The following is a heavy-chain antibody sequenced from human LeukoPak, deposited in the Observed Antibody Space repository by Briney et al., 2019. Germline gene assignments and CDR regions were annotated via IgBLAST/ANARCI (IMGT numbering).Heavy chain of an antibody. CDR3: ARYFYDSSGSSSDAFDI. D-gene: IGHD3-22*01. J-gene: IGHJ3*02. CDR2: INPNSGGT. V-gene: IGHV1-2*02. Sequence: ASVKVSCKTSGYTFTGYYMHWVRQAPGQGLEWMGWINPNSGGTNYAQRFQGRVTMTRDTSMSTAYMELSRLRSDDSAVHYCARYFYDSSGSSSDAFDIWGQGTMVTVSS. CDR1: GYTFTGYY.